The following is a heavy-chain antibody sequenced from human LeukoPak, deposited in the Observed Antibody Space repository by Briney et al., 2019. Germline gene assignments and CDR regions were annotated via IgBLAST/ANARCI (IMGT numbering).Heavy chain of an antibody. Sequence: PGGSLRLSCAASGFTFSRYWMHWVRQAPGKGLVWVSRINSDGSSTSYADSVRGRFTISRDNAKNTLYLQMNSLRAGDTAVYYCAKDFGELASYYMDVWGKGTTFTVSS. V-gene: IGHV3-74*01. CDR2: INSDGSST. D-gene: IGHD3-10*01. CDR1: GFTFSRYW. J-gene: IGHJ6*03. CDR3: AKDFGELASYYMDV.